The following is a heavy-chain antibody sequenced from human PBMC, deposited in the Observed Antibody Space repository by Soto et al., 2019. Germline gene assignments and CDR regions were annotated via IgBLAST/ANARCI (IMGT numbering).Heavy chain of an antibody. D-gene: IGHD5-12*01. CDR2: INPNGGVT. CDR3: ARESGGATATLDYYYFYMDV. Sequence: QVQLVQSGAEVRKPGASVTVSCRSSGDSFNDYYIHWVRQAPGQGFEWMGWINPNGGVTKYAQKFQGWVSMTRDTSIRTVXXXLSRLRSDDTAVYYCARESGGATATLDYYYFYMDVWGTGTTVTVSS. J-gene: IGHJ6*03. V-gene: IGHV1-2*04. CDR1: GDSFNDYY.